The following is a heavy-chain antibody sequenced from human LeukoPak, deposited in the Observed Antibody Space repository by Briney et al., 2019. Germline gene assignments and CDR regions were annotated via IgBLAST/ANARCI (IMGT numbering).Heavy chain of an antibody. D-gene: IGHD6-13*01. CDR2: ISYDGSNK. Sequence: GGSLRLSCAASGFTFSSYAMHWVRQAPGKGLEWVAVISYDGSNKYYADSVKGRFTISRDNSKNTLYLQMNSLRAEDTAVYYCARDVAAARAPEFDYWGQGTLVTVSS. J-gene: IGHJ4*02. CDR3: ARDVAAARAPEFDY. CDR1: GFTFSSYA. V-gene: IGHV3-30-3*01.